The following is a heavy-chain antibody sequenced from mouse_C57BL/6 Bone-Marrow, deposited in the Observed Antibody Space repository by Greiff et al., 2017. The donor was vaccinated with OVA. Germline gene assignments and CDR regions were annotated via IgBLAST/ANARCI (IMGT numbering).Heavy chain of an antibody. D-gene: IGHD2-5*01. Sequence: VQRVESGPGLVQPSQSLSITCTVSGFSLTSYGVHWVRQSPGKGLEWLGVIWSGGSTDYNAAFISRLSISKDNSKSQVFFKMNSLQADDTAIYYCARNSNYPFAYWGQGTLVTVSA. V-gene: IGHV2-2*01. CDR3: ARNSNYPFAY. J-gene: IGHJ3*01. CDR1: GFSLTSYG. CDR2: IWSGGST.